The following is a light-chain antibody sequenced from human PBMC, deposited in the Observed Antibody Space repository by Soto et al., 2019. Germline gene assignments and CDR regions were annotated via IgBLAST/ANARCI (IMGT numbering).Light chain of an antibody. CDR2: EVS. CDR3: AAWDDSLNGHVV. V-gene: IGLV2-14*01. CDR1: SSDVGGYNY. J-gene: IGLJ2*01. Sequence: QSALTQPASVSGSPGQSITISCTGTSSDVGGYNYVSWYQQHPGKAPKLMIYEVSNRPSGVSNRFSGSKSGNTASLTISGLQSEDEGDYYCAAWDDSLNGHVVFGGGTKLTVL.